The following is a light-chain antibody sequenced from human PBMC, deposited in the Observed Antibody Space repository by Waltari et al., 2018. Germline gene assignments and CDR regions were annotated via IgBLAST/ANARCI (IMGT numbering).Light chain of an antibody. Sequence: QSALTQPASVSGSPGQSITISCTGTSSDVGGYNYVSWHQQPPGKAPQLMIYDVSKRPSGVSNRFTGSKSGHTASLTISGLQAEDEADYYCSSYTSSSTYVFGTGTKVTVL. CDR1: SSDVGGYNY. J-gene: IGLJ1*01. V-gene: IGLV2-14*01. CDR3: SSYTSSSTYV. CDR2: DVS.